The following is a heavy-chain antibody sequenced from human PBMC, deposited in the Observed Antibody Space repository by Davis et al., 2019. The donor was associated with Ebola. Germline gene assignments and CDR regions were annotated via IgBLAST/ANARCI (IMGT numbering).Heavy chain of an antibody. J-gene: IGHJ3*02. CDR3: ARHKNTLQDDAFDI. D-gene: IGHD1/OR15-1a*01. Sequence: PGGSLRLSCTVSGGSISGYYWSWIRQPPGKGLEWIGFIHYSGSTDSNPSLKSRVTISLETSENQSSLKLKSVTAADTAVYHCARHKNTLQDDAFDIWGQGTMVTVSS. CDR1: GGSISGYY. V-gene: IGHV4-59*08. CDR2: IHYSGST.